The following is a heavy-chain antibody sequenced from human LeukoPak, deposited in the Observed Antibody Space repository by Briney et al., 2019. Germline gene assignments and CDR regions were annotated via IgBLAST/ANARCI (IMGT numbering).Heavy chain of an antibody. D-gene: IGHD2-2*01. V-gene: IGHV4-34*01. J-gene: IGHJ5*02. CDR3: ARGRIVPAAMGGRWFDP. CDR1: GGSFSGYY. CDR2: INHSGST. Sequence: PSETLSLTCAVYGGSFSGYYWSWIRQPPGKGLEWIGEINHSGSTNYNPSLKSRVTISVDTSKNQFSLKLSSVTAADTAVYYCARGRIVPAAMGGRWFDPWGQGTLVTVSS.